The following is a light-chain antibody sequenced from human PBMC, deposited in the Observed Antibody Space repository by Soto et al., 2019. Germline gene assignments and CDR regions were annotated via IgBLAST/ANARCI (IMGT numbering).Light chain of an antibody. V-gene: IGKV1-12*01. CDR3: KHSSDFPLT. CDR2: AVS. J-gene: IGKJ4*01. Sequence: DIQMTQSPPSVSASVGDRVTITCRASQGINNWLAWYQQKPGKAPELLIYAVSYLQSGVPSRFSGSGSGTDFTLTISSLQPEDFATYFCKHSSDFPLTVGGGTKVDSK. CDR1: QGINNW.